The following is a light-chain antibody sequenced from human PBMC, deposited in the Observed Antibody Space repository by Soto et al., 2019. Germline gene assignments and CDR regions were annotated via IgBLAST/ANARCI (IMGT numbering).Light chain of an antibody. CDR1: QNIYSN. CDR3: QQYGSSPRVT. Sequence: IVMTQSPATLSVSPGERATLSCRASQNIYSNVAWYQQRPGQAPRLLIYRASTRATGIPGRFSGSGSGTDFTLTISRLEPEDFAVYYCQQYGSSPRVTFGQGTRLEIK. J-gene: IGKJ5*01. V-gene: IGKV3-20*01. CDR2: RAS.